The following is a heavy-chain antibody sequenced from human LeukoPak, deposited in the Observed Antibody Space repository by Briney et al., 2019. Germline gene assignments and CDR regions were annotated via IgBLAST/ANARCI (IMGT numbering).Heavy chain of an antibody. CDR2: INQDGSEK. J-gene: IGHJ4*02. Sequence: QTGGSLRLSCAASGFRFGSYWMSWVRQAPGKGLEWVANINQDGSEKYYVDSVKGRFTLSGDNAKNSLYLQMNSLRVEDTAVYFCARDWNYYDNSGFYGEYWGQGTLVTVSS. V-gene: IGHV3-7*04. D-gene: IGHD3-22*01. CDR3: ARDWNYYDNSGFYGEY. CDR1: GFRFGSYW.